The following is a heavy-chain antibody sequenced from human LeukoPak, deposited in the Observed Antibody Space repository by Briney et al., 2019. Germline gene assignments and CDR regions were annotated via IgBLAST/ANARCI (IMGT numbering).Heavy chain of an antibody. V-gene: IGHV3-7*01. CDR2: IDQGGSVR. CDR3: ARDPESSSFDL. D-gene: IGHD6-13*01. CDR1: GFSFSTYW. Sequence: GGSLRLSCAASGFSFSTYWMSWVRQTPEKGLEFVANIDQGGSVRNYMDSLKGRCTISRDNAMKSLYLEINSLRADDTAVYYCARDPESSSFDLRGRGALVTVSS. J-gene: IGHJ4*02.